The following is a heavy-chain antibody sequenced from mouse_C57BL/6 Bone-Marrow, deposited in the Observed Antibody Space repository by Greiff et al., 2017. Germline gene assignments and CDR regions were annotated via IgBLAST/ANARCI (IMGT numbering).Heavy chain of an antibody. D-gene: IGHD4-1*01. CDR3: SSNGDY. V-gene: IGHV1-81*01. CDR1: GYTFTSYG. Sequence: VKLQESGAELARPGASVKLSCKASGYTFTSYGISWVKQRTGPGLEWIGDIYPRSGNTYYNEKFKGKATLTADKSSSTAYMELRSLTSEDSAFYFCSSNGDYWGQGTTLTVSS. J-gene: IGHJ2*01. CDR2: IYPRSGNT.